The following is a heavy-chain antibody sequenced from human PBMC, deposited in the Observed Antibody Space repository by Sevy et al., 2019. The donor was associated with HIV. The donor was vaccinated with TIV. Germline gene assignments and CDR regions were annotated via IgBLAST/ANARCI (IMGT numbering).Heavy chain of an antibody. CDR1: GFTFSDYY. CDR2: ISSSGSTI. D-gene: IGHD3-22*01. Sequence: GGSLRLSCAASGFTFSDYYMSWIRQAPGKGLEWVSYISSSGSTIYYADSVKGRFTISRDNAKNSLYLQMNSLRAEDTAVYYCARIAETDYYDSSGYLFDYWGQGTLVTVSS. CDR3: ARIAETDYYDSSGYLFDY. J-gene: IGHJ4*02. V-gene: IGHV3-11*01.